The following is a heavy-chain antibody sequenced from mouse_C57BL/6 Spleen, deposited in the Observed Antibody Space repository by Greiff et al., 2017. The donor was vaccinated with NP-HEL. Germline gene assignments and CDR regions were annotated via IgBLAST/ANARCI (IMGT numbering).Heavy chain of an antibody. V-gene: IGHV1-64*01. J-gene: IGHJ2*01. D-gene: IGHD1-1*01. Sequence: VQLQQPGAELVKPGASVKLSCKASGYTFTSYWMHWVKQRPGQGLEWIGMIHPNSGSTNYNEKFKSKATLTVDKSSSTAYMQLSSLTSEDSAVYYCARSLDYYGTLGYWGKGTTLTVSS. CDR3: ARSLDYYGTLGY. CDR1: GYTFTSYW. CDR2: IHPNSGST.